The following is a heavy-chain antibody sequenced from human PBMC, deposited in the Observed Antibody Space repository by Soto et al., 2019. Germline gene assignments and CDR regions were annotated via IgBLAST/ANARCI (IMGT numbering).Heavy chain of an antibody. Sequence: SETLSLTCTVSGGSISSGGYYWSWIRQHPGKGLEWIGYIYYSGSTYYNPSLKSRVTISVDTSKNQFSLQLSSVTAADPAVHYCAISLPGVSLDPFYFWGQLTMVTVSS. J-gene: IGHJ3*01. CDR3: AISLPGVSLDPFYF. D-gene: IGHD3-3*01. CDR1: GGSISSGGYY. V-gene: IGHV4-31*03. CDR2: IYYSGST.